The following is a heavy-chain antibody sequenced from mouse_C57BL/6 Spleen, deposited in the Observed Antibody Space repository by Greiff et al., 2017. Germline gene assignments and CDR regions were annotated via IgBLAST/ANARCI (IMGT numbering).Heavy chain of an antibody. J-gene: IGHJ2*02. V-gene: IGHV14-1*01. CDR2: IDPEDGDT. CDR1: GFNIKDYY. Sequence: VQLKESGAELVRPGASVKLSCTASGFNIKDYYMHWVKPRPEQGLEWVGRIDPEDGDTEYAPKSQGKATMTADTSSNTAYLHLIILTSEDTAVYYCTTGYYGSSDYWGQGTSLTVSS. D-gene: IGHD1-1*01. CDR3: TTGYYGSSDY.